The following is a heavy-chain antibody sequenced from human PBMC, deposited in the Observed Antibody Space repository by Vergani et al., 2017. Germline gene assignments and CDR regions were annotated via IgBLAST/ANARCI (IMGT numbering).Heavy chain of an antibody. V-gene: IGHV1-2*02. Sequence: QVQLVQSGAEVKKPGASVKVSCKASGYTFTGYYMHWVRQAPGQGLEWMGWINPNSGGTKYAQKFQGRVTMTRDTSIRTAYMELIRLKSDDTAVYYCARDYVYCSSTSYPNWFDPWGQGTLVTVSS. CDR1: GYTFTGYY. CDR3: ARDYVYCSSTSYPNWFDP. J-gene: IGHJ5*02. D-gene: IGHD2-2*01. CDR2: INPNSGGT.